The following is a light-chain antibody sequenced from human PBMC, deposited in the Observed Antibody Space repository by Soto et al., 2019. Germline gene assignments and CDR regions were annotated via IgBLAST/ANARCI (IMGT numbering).Light chain of an antibody. V-gene: IGKV1-5*01. J-gene: IGKJ1*01. CDR1: QSIGRW. CDR3: QQYNTYSPERT. Sequence: DIQMTQSPSTLSAFVGDRVTITCRASQSIGRWLAWYQQKPGKAPKLLIYDASSLESGVPSRFSGSGSGTEFTLTISSLQPDDVATYYCQQYNTYSPERTFGPGTKVEVK. CDR2: DAS.